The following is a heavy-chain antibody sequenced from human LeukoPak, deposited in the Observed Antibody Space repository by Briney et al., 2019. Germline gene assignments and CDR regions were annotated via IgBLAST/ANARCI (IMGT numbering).Heavy chain of an antibody. J-gene: IGHJ4*02. CDR1: GFTFSNAW. V-gene: IGHV3-15*01. Sequence: GGSLRLSCAASGFTFSNAWMSWVRQAPGKGLVYIARIKSESDGGATHYAAPVQDRFAISRDDSENTLYLQMNSLITEDTAVYYCTTSLSGGIGYEGLFDYWGQGTLVTVSS. CDR2: IKSESDGGAT. D-gene: IGHD3-16*01. CDR3: TTSLSGGIGYEGLFDY.